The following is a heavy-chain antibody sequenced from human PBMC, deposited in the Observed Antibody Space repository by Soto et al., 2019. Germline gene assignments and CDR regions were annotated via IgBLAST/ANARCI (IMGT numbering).Heavy chain of an antibody. Sequence: SVEVSCKASGGTFSSYAISWGRQAPVQGLEWMGGMIPIFGTANYAQKFQGRVTITADKSTSTAYMELSSLRSEDTAVYYCARAGFLAIVVVAARGDYYYYYGMDVWGQGTKVTVYS. V-gene: IGHV1-69*06. CDR3: ARAGFLAIVVVAARGDYYYYYGMDV. CDR1: GGTFSSYA. D-gene: IGHD2-15*01. J-gene: IGHJ6*02. CDR2: MIPIFGTA.